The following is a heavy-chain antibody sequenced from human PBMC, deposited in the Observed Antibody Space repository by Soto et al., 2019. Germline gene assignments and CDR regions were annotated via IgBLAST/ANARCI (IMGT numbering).Heavy chain of an antibody. CDR1: GGSISSCDYY. Sequence: PSETLSLTCTVSGGSISSCDYYWSWIRQPPVKGLEWIGYIYYSGSTYYNPSLKSRVTISVDTSKNQFSLKLSSVTAADTAVYYCARATLYGVIDYWGQGTLVTVSS. D-gene: IGHD4-17*01. CDR3: ARATLYGVIDY. CDR2: IYYSGST. J-gene: IGHJ4*02. V-gene: IGHV4-30-4*01.